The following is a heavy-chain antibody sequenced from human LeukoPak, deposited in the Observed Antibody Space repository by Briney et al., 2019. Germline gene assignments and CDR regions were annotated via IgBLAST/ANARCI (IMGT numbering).Heavy chain of an antibody. Sequence: GAALRLSCAASGFIFRNYAMSWVRQAPGKGLEWVSAITGSGGTTFYADSVKGRFTISTENSKNALYVEMNSLRAEDTAVYYCAKRIRDTAMAYFDYWGQGTLVTVSS. J-gene: IGHJ4*02. CDR1: GFIFRNYA. CDR2: ITGSGGTT. V-gene: IGHV3-23*01. D-gene: IGHD5-18*01. CDR3: AKRIRDTAMAYFDY.